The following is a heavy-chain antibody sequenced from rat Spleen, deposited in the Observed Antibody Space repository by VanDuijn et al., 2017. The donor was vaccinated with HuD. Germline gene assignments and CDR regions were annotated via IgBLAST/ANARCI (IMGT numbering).Heavy chain of an antibody. Sequence: EVQLVESGGGLVQPGMSLKLSCKASGFTFSDYAMAWVRQAPTKGLEWVAYISTGGGGTYYRDSVKGRFTISRDNARSTQYLQMDSLRPEDTATYYCTTDRDYYSSYIPRFAYWGQGTLVTVSS. D-gene: IGHD1-2*01. CDR2: ISTGGGGT. CDR1: GFTFSDYA. CDR3: TTDRDYYSSYIPRFAY. V-gene: IGHV5-27*01. J-gene: IGHJ3*01.